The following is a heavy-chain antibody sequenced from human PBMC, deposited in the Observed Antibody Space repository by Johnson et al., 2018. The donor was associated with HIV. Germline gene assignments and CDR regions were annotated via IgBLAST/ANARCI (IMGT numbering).Heavy chain of an antibody. CDR3: ARERNRIVVDDDAFDI. V-gene: IGHV3-33*01. Sequence: QMQLVESGGGVVQPGRSLRLSCAASGFTFSSYGMHWVRQAPGKGLEWVAVIWYDGSNKYYADSVKGRFTISRDNSKNTLYLQMNSLRAEDTAVYYCARERNRIVVDDDAFDIWGQGTMVTVSS. J-gene: IGHJ3*02. D-gene: IGHD3-22*01. CDR1: GFTFSSYG. CDR2: IWYDGSNK.